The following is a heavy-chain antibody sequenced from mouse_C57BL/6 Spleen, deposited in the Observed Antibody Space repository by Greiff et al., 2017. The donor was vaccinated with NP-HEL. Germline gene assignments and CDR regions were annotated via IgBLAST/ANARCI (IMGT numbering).Heavy chain of an antibody. CDR3: ARSHYGSSWFAY. Sequence: EVKLMESGPELVKPGASVKISCKASGYSFTDYNMNWVKQSNGKSLEWIGVINPNYGTTSYNQKFKGKATLTVDQSSSTAYMQLHSLTSEDSAVYYCARSHYGSSWFAYWGQGTLVTVSA. CDR2: INPNYGTT. V-gene: IGHV1-39*01. J-gene: IGHJ3*01. CDR1: GYSFTDYN. D-gene: IGHD1-1*01.